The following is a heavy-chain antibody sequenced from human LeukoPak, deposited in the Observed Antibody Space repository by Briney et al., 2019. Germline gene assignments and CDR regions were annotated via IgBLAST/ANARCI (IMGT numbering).Heavy chain of an antibody. Sequence: RPSETLSLTCTVSGGSISDSSYYWAWIRQPQGKGLEWIGTIYYSGTTYYNSSLKSRVTISVGMSKNQFSLKLTSVTAADTAVYYCARRGDDYNRRAFDYWGQGILATVSS. CDR1: GGSISDSSYY. CDR2: IYYSGTT. CDR3: ARRGDDYNRRAFDY. J-gene: IGHJ4*02. V-gene: IGHV4-39*01. D-gene: IGHD5-24*01.